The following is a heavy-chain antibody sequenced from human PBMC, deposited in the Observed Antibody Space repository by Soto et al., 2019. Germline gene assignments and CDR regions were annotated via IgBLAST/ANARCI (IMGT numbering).Heavy chain of an antibody. J-gene: IGHJ6*02. D-gene: IGHD2-21*02. V-gene: IGHV5-51*01. CDR2: IYPGESDT. CDR3: ARVTPGHYYYYGMDV. CDR1: GYSFTTSW. Sequence: GESLKISCKGSGYSFTTSWIAWVRQMPGKGLQWVGVIYPGESDTRYSPSFQGQVTISAGKSINTAYLQWDSLKASDTAMYYCARVTPGHYYYYGMDVWGLGTTVTVSS.